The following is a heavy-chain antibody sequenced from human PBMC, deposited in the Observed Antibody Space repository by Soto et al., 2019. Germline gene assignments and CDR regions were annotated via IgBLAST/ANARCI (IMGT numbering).Heavy chain of an antibody. D-gene: IGHD3-22*01. J-gene: IGHJ4*02. Sequence: GGSLRLSCKDSGFTFNNAWMSWVRQASGKGLEWVGRIKGEADGGTTDYAAPVKGRITISRDHSKDTLYLRMNSLKTEDTAVYYCTTGLSNGYYNFDYWGQGT. CDR3: TTGLSNGYYNFDY. CDR2: IKGEADGGTT. V-gene: IGHV3-15*01. CDR1: GFTFNNAW.